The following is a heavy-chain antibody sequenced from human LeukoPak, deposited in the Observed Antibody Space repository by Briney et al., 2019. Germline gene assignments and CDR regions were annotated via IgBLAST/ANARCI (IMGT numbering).Heavy chain of an antibody. CDR1: GGTFSSYA. Sequence: SVKVSCKASGGTFSSYAISWVRQAPGQGLEWMGGIIPIFGTANYAQKFQGRVTITADESTSTAYMELSSLRSEDTAVYYCARVYQPTYYYYGMDVWGQGTTVTVSS. CDR2: IIPIFGTA. V-gene: IGHV1-69*13. CDR3: ARVYQPTYYYYGMDV. D-gene: IGHD2-2*02. J-gene: IGHJ6*02.